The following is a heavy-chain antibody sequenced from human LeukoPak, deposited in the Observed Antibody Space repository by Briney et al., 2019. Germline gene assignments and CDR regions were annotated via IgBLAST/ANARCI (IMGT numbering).Heavy chain of an antibody. Sequence: TLSLTCTVSGGSISSGGYYWSWIRQHPGKGLEWIGYIYYSGSTYYNPSLKGRVTISVDTSKNQFSLKLSSVTAADTAVYYCARAPGYCSGGSCYTPPAEYFQHWGQGTLVTVSS. CDR1: GGSISSGGYY. V-gene: IGHV4-31*03. CDR3: ARAPGYCSGGSCYTPPAEYFQH. J-gene: IGHJ1*01. CDR2: IYYSGST. D-gene: IGHD2-15*01.